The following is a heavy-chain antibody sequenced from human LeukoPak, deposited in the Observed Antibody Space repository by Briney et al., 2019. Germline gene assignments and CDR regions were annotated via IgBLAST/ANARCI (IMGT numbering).Heavy chain of an antibody. CDR1: GLTFSRYA. V-gene: IGHV3-23*01. J-gene: IGHJ3*02. D-gene: IGHD4-17*01. CDR2: IPVSGDPT. Sequence: GGSLRLSCAASGLTFSRYAMTWVRQAPGKGLEWVSSIPVSGDPTYYADSVRGGFTVSRDNSKSSLYLQMNGLRAEDTALYYCATDPNGDYVGAFDIWGQGTPVTVPS. CDR3: ATDPNGDYVGAFDI.